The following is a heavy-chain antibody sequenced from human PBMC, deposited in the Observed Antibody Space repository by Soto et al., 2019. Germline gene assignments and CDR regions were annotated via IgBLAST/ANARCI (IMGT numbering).Heavy chain of an antibody. Sequence: QPGGSLRLSCAASGFAVNSDYMSWVRQAPGKGLEWVSVIFAGGITHYSDSVKGRFTISRDNSKNTVYLQMNSLRAEDTAVYYCVRTSSYWGQGTLVTVSS. CDR1: GFAVNSDY. J-gene: IGHJ4*02. CDR3: VRTSSY. V-gene: IGHV3-53*01. D-gene: IGHD2-2*01. CDR2: IFAGGIT.